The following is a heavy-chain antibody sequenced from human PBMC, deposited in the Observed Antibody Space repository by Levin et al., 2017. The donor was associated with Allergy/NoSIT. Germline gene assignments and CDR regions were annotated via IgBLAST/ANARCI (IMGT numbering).Heavy chain of an antibody. V-gene: IGHV1-46*01. D-gene: IGHD2-2*01. CDR1: GYTFTNYY. CDR3: AVDWIRDCSGTSGYTSGMDV. Sequence: EASVKVSCKASGYTFTNYYMHWVRQVPGQGLEWMGIINPSGGSTSYAQKFQGRVTMTRDTSTSTVYMELSSLRSEYTAVYYCAVDWIRDCSGTSGYTSGMDVWGQGTTVTVSS. J-gene: IGHJ6*02. CDR2: INPSGGST.